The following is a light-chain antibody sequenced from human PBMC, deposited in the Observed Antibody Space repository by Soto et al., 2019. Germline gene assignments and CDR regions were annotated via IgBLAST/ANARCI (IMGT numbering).Light chain of an antibody. CDR1: SSDVGSYNL. CDR2: EVS. V-gene: IGLV2-23*02. CDR3: CSHAGSSTGV. J-gene: IGLJ3*02. Sequence: QSALTQPASVSGSPGQSITISCTGTSSDVGSYNLVSWYQQHPGKAPKLMIYEVSKRPSGVSNRFSGSKSGNTASLTISGLQAEYEADYYCCSHAGSSTGVFGGGTKLTVL.